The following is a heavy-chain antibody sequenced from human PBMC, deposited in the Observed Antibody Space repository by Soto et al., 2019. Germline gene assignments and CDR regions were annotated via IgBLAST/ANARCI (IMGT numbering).Heavy chain of an antibody. CDR1: GGSVSSGSYY. Sequence: SETLSLTCTVSGGSVSSGSYYWSWIRQPPGKGLEWIGYIYYSGSTNYNPSLKSRVTISVDTSKNQFSLKLSSVTAADTAVYYCARGIQYCSGGSCYSFVDWFDPWGQGTLVTVSS. CDR2: IYYSGST. D-gene: IGHD2-15*01. J-gene: IGHJ5*02. V-gene: IGHV4-61*01. CDR3: ARGIQYCSGGSCYSFVDWFDP.